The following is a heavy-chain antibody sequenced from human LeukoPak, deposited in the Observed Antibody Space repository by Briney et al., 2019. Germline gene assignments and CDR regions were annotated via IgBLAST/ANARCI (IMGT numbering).Heavy chain of an antibody. Sequence: GGSLRLSCAASGFTFSSHSMNWVRQTPGKGLEWVSYISSGSSARYYADSVKGRFTISRDDARNSLYLRMNSLRAEDTAVYYCARMSGSRLPGYWGQGTLVTVSS. CDR3: ARMSGSRLPGY. CDR2: ISSGSSAR. CDR1: GFTFSSHS. V-gene: IGHV3-48*01. D-gene: IGHD3-3*01. J-gene: IGHJ4*02.